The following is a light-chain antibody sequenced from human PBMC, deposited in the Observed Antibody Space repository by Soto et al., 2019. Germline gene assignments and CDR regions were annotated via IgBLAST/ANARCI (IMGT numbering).Light chain of an antibody. V-gene: IGKV4-1*01. CDR2: WAS. J-gene: IGKJ1*01. CDR1: QSVLYSSNNKNY. Sequence: DIVMTQSPDSLAVSLGERATVNCKSSQSVLYSSNNKNYLTWYQLKPGQPPKLLIYWASTRESGVPDRFSGSGSGTDFTLTISNLQAEDVAVYYCQQYYSTPVTFGQGTKVEIK. CDR3: QQYYSTPVT.